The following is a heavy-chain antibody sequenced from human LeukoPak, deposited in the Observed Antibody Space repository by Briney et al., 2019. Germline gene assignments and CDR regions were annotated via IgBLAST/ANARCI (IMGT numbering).Heavy chain of an antibody. D-gene: IGHD4-23*01. CDR1: GGTFSSYA. Sequence: SVKVSCKASGGTFSSYAISWVRQAPGQGLEWMGGIIPIFGTANYAQKFQGRVTITTDESTSTAYMELSSLRSEDTAVYYWARVPTDGGNSGGWFDPWGQGTLVTVSS. CDR3: ARVPTDGGNSGGWFDP. V-gene: IGHV1-69*05. CDR2: IIPIFGTA. J-gene: IGHJ5*02.